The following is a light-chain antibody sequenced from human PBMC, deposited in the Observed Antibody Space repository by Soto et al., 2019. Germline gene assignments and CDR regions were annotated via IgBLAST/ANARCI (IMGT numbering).Light chain of an antibody. CDR3: SSYTTSSTRV. Sequence: QSVLTQPASVSGSPGQSITISCTGTSSEVGAYDFVSWYQQHPDKAPKLMIYEVIYRPSGVSNRFSGSKSVNTATLTISWLQAEDEGDYYCSSYTTSSTRVFGTGTKVTVL. CDR1: SSEVGAYDF. CDR2: EVI. J-gene: IGLJ1*01. V-gene: IGLV2-14*03.